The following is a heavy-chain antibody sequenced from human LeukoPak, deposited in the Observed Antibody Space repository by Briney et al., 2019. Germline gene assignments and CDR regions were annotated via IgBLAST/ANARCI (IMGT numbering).Heavy chain of an antibody. Sequence: GGSLRLSCAASGFTFSSYAMSWVRQAPGKGLEWVSDISGSGGSTYYADSVKGRFTISRDNTKNTLNLQMNSLRDEDTAIYYCARDSSHYLGSSDYWGQGTLVTVSS. CDR2: ISGSGGST. CDR1: GFTFSSYA. V-gene: IGHV3-23*01. J-gene: IGHJ4*02. CDR3: ARDSSHYLGSSDY. D-gene: IGHD6-6*01.